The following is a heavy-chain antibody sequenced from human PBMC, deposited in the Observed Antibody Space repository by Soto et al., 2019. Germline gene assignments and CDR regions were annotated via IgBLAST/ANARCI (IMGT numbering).Heavy chain of an antibody. V-gene: IGHV1-69*01. Sequence: QVQLVQSGAEVKKPGSSVKVSCKASGGTFSSYAISWVRQAHGQGLEWMGGIIPIFGTANYAQKFQGRVTITADESTSTAYMELSSLRSEDTAVYYCARDLGYDYVWGSRYPLDYWGQGTLVTVSS. CDR1: GGTFSSYA. CDR2: IIPIFGTA. D-gene: IGHD3-16*01. CDR3: ARDLGYDYVWGSRYPLDY. J-gene: IGHJ4*02.